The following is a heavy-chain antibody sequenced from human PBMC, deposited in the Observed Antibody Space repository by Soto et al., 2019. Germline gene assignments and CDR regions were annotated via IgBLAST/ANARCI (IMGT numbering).Heavy chain of an antibody. D-gene: IGHD2-2*01. V-gene: IGHV1-69*13. CDR2: IIPIFGTA. CDR3: ASRYCSSTSCPGEGMDV. Sequence: SVKVSCTASGGTLSSYAIIWVRQAPGQGLEWMGGIIPIFGTANYAQKFQGRVTITADESTSTACMELSSLRSEDTAVYYCASRYCSSTSCPGEGMDVWGQGTTVTVSS. CDR1: GGTLSSYA. J-gene: IGHJ6*02.